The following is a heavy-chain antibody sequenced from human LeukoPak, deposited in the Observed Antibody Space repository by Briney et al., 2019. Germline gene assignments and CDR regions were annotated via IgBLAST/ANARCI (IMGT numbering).Heavy chain of an antibody. D-gene: IGHD3-9*01. CDR1: GGSVSSGSYY. J-gene: IGHJ4*02. CDR2: IYYSGST. Sequence: SETLSPTCTVSGGSVSSGSYYWSWIRQPPGKGLEWIGYIYYSGSTNYNPSLKSRVTISVDTSKNQFSLKLSSVTAADTAVYYCARDPLGYFDPPGGAGFDYWGQGTLVTVSS. V-gene: IGHV4-61*01. CDR3: ARDPLGYFDPPGGAGFDY.